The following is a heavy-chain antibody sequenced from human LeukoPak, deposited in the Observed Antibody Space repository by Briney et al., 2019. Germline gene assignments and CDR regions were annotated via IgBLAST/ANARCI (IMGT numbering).Heavy chain of an antibody. CDR1: GFTVISNL. D-gene: IGHD3-16*02. V-gene: IGHV3-53*01. Sequence: GGSLRLSCAASGFTVISNLMTWVRQSPGRGLEWLSSIYSGGATYYADSVKGRFTISRDHSNNSVSLQMTNLRVEDTAIYYCARGAYRISWPGIDYWGQGTLVTVFS. CDR2: IYSGGAT. CDR3: ARGAYRISWPGIDY. J-gene: IGHJ4*02.